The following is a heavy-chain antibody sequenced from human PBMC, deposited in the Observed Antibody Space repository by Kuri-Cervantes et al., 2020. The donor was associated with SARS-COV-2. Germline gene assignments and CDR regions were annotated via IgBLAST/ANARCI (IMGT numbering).Heavy chain of an antibody. CDR2: ISSSGSTI. V-gene: IGHV3-48*03. D-gene: IGHD3-10*01. CDR3: APRGDGSVFDY. CDR1: GFTFSSYE. J-gene: IGHJ4*02. Sequence: LSLTRAASGFTFSSYEMNWVRPAPGKGLEWVSYISSSGSTIYYADSVKGRFTISRDNAKNSLYLQMNSLRAEDTAVYYCAPRGDGSVFDYWGQGTLVTVSS.